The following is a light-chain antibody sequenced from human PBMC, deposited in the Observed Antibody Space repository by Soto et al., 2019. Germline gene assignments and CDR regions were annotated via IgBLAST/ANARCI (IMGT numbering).Light chain of an antibody. CDR1: QSISSC. J-gene: IGKJ1*01. CDR2: DVA. V-gene: IGKV1-5*01. CDR3: QQYNTYPRT. Sequence: EIKMWQSPSALSSSVGDRVTITCRARQSISSCLAWYHQKPGRAPKLLIYDVATRESGVPSRFSGSGSETEFTLTISSLQPDDFATYYCQQYNTYPRTFGQGTMVDI.